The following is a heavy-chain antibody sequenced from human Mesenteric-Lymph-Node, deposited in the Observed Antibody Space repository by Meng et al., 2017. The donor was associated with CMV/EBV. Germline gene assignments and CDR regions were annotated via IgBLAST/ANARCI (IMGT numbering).Heavy chain of an antibody. CDR2: IYYSGST. CDR3: ARVETGPVDALDI. J-gene: IGHJ3*02. V-gene: IGHV4-61*01. Sequence: GSLRLSCTVSGGSVSSGSYYWSWIRQPPGKGLEWIGYIYYSGSTNYNPSLKSRVTISVDTSKNQFSLKLSSVTAADTAVYYCARVETGPVDALDIWGQGTMVTVSS. CDR1: GGSVSSGSYY. D-gene: IGHD1-1*01.